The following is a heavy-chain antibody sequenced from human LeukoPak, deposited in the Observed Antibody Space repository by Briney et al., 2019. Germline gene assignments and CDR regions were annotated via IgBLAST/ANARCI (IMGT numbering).Heavy chain of an antibody. V-gene: IGHV3-15*01. D-gene: IGHD5-12*01. CDR1: GFTFSDYF. J-gene: IGHJ4*02. CDR3: TTDQFGYSGYKAFDY. CDR2: IKSKTDGGTT. Sequence: GGSLRLSCAASGFTFSDYFMNWVRQAPGKGLEWVGRIKSKTDGGTTDYAAPVKGRFIISRDDSKNTLYLQMNSLKTEDTAVYYCTTDQFGYSGYKAFDYWGQGTLVTVSS.